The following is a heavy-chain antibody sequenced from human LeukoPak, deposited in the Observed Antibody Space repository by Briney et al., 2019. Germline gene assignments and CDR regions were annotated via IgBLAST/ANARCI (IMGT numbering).Heavy chain of an antibody. CDR3: ARFGLGKHIEVAGIPFDI. CDR1: GYSFTSYV. V-gene: IGHV1-18*01. CDR2: ISTYNGNT. Sequence: ASVKVSCKASGYSFTSYVISWVRQAPGQGLEGMGWISTYNGNTDYAQTLQGRVTMTTDTSTSTAYMDLRSLRSDDTAVYYCARFGLGKHIEVAGIPFDIWGQGTMATVSS. D-gene: IGHD6-19*01. J-gene: IGHJ3*02.